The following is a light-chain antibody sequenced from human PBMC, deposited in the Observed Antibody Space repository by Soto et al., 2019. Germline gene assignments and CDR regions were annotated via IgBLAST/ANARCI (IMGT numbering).Light chain of an antibody. V-gene: IGKV3-15*01. Sequence: ETVMTQSPATLSVSPGERATLFCRATQSVNNNLAWYQQKPGQAPRLLIYGAYTRATGIPARFSGSGSETEFTLTISSLQSEDFAVYYCQHYNNWPYTFGQGTKLESK. J-gene: IGKJ2*01. CDR2: GAY. CDR3: QHYNNWPYT. CDR1: QSVNNN.